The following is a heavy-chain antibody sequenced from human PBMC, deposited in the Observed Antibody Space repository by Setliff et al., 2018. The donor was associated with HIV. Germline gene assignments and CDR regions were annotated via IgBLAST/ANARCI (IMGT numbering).Heavy chain of an antibody. Sequence: ASVKVSCKASGYTFTSYAMHWLRQAPGQRFEWMGWINAGNGNTKYSQKFQDRVTMTRDISASTTYMELSSLRSEDTAVYYCARDPNQVGTVAGTLDYWGQGTLVTVSS. CDR1: GYTFTSYA. J-gene: IGHJ4*02. CDR3: ARDPNQVGTVAGTLDY. V-gene: IGHV1-3*01. CDR2: INAGNGNT. D-gene: IGHD6-19*01.